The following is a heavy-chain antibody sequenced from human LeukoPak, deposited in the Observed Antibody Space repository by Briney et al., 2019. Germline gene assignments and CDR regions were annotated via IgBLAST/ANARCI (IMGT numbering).Heavy chain of an antibody. CDR1: GGSFSGYY. CDR2: INHSGST. CDR3: ASVHSSSSNFDY. J-gene: IGHJ4*02. D-gene: IGHD6-6*01. Sequence: SETLSLTCADYGGSFSGYYWSWIRQPPRKGLEWIGEINHSGSTNYNPSLKSRVTISVDTSKNQFSLKLSSVTAADTAVYYCASVHSSSSNFDYWGQGTLVTVSS. V-gene: IGHV4-34*01.